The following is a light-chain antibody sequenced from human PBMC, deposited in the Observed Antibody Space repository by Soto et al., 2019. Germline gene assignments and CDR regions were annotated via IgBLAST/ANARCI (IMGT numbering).Light chain of an antibody. CDR1: QSISSY. Sequence: DIQMTQSPSSLSASVGDRVTITCRASQSISSYLNWYQQKPGKAPKLLIYAASSLQSGVQSRFSGSGSGTDFTLTISSLQPEDFANYYCQQSYSTLWTFGQGTNVEIK. CDR3: QQSYSTLWT. CDR2: AAS. V-gene: IGKV1-39*01. J-gene: IGKJ1*01.